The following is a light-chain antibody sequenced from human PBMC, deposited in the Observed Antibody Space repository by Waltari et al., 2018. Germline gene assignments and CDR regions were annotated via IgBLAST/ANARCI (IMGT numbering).Light chain of an antibody. J-gene: IGKJ1*01. CDR2: HAS. CDR1: QRVSKY. V-gene: IGKV3-20*01. CDR3: QKYDSLPAT. Sequence: EVVLTQSPGSLSLSPGERATLSCRASQRVSKYVAWYQKKPGQAPRLLIYHASIRATGIPDRFSGSGFGTDFSLTISRLEPEDFAVYYCQKYDSLPATFGQGTKVEIK.